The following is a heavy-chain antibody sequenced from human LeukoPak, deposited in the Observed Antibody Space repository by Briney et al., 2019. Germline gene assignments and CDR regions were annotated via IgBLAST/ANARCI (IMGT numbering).Heavy chain of an antibody. Sequence: GGTLRLSCAASGFTFSSYGMHWVRQAPGKGLEWVAVIWYDGSNKYYADSVKGRFTISRDNSKNTLYLQMNSLRAEDTAVYYCARVDYGDYGAFDYWGQGTLVTVSS. CDR1: GFTFSSYG. D-gene: IGHD4-17*01. CDR3: ARVDYGDYGAFDY. V-gene: IGHV3-33*01. CDR2: IWYDGSNK. J-gene: IGHJ4*02.